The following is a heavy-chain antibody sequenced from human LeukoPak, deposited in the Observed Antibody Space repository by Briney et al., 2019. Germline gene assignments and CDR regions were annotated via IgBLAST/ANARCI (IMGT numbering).Heavy chain of an antibody. J-gene: IGHJ3*02. CDR1: GFTFSSYS. Sequence: PGGSLRLSCAASGFTFSSYSMNWVRQAPGKGLEWVSSTGGSSTSIYYADSLKGRFTISRDNAKNSLFLQMNSLRAEDTAVYYCARERGVQYSEAFDIWGQGTMVTVSS. V-gene: IGHV3-21*01. D-gene: IGHD6-6*01. CDR3: ARERGVQYSEAFDI. CDR2: TGGSSTSI.